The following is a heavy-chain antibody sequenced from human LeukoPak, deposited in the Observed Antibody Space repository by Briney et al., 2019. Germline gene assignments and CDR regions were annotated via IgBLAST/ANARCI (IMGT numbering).Heavy chain of an antibody. CDR1: GYTFTSYY. D-gene: IGHD3-22*01. Sequence: GASVKVSCKASGYTFTSYYMHWVRQAPGQGLEWMGIINPSGGSTSYAQKFQGRVTMTEDTSTDTAYMELSSLRSEDTAVYYCATAGNSDAMIVVVGGYFDYWGQGTLVTVSS. V-gene: IGHV1-46*01. CDR2: INPSGGST. CDR3: ATAGNSDAMIVVVGGYFDY. J-gene: IGHJ4*02.